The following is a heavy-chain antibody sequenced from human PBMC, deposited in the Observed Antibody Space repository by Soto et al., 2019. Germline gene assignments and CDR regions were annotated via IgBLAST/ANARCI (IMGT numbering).Heavy chain of an antibody. J-gene: IGHJ4*02. V-gene: IGHV1-2*02. Sequence: QVQLVQSGAEVKKPGASVKVSCKASGYIFTGNYMHWVRQAPGQGLEYMGWINPNNSATNYAQNFQGRVTMTWDTSISTAYMEVRRLRSDDTAVYYCAPHYPDSSGYFDHWGQGTLVTVSS. CDR3: APHYPDSSGYFDH. CDR2: INPNNSAT. CDR1: GYIFTGNY. D-gene: IGHD3-22*01.